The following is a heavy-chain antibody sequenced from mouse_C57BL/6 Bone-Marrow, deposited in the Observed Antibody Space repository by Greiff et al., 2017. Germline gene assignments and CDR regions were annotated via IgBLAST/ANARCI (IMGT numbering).Heavy chain of an antibody. V-gene: IGHV2-6-1*01. J-gene: IGHJ4*01. CDR2: IWSDGST. CDR1: GFSLTSSG. CDR3: ARQRKGAMDY. Sequence: VQRVESGPGLVAPSQSLSLTCTVSGFSLTSSGVHWVRQPPGKGLEWLVVIWSDGSTNYNSALKSRLSISKDNSTSQVFFKMNSRLTDDTAMYYCARQRKGAMDYWGQGTSVTVSS.